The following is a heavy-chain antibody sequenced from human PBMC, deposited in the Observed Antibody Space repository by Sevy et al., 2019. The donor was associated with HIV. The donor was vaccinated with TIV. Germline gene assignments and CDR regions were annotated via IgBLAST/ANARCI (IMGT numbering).Heavy chain of an antibody. CDR3: ARRSAAGGLPFDY. Sequence: ASVKVSCKTSGYMFTSYGIDWVRQAPGQGLEWMGWISGYNGNTKYAQNFEGRVTMTIDTSTSTSYMELRGLRSDDMAVYFCARRSAAGGLPFDYWGQGTLVTVSS. D-gene: IGHD2-15*01. V-gene: IGHV1-18*03. CDR2: ISGYNGNT. CDR1: GYMFTSYG. J-gene: IGHJ4*02.